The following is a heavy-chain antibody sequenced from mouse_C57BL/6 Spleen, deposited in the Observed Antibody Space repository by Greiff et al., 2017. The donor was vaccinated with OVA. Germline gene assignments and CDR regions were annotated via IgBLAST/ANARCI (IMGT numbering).Heavy chain of an antibody. CDR1: GYAFSSYW. CDR2: IYPGDGDT. D-gene: IGHD1-1*01. V-gene: IGHV1-80*01. CDR3: ARSDYGSSYGY. J-gene: IGHJ2*01. Sequence: QVQLQQSGAELVKPGASVKISCKASGYAFSSYWMNWVKQRPGKGLEWIGQIYPGDGDTNYNGKFKGKATLTAAKSSSTAYMQLSSLTSEDSAVYFCARSDYGSSYGYWGQGTTLTVSS.